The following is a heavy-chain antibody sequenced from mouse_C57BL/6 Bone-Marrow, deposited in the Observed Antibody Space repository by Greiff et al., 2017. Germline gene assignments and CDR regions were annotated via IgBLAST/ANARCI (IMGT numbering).Heavy chain of an antibody. CDR1: GFTFSSYA. Sequence: EVQVVESGGGLVKPGGSLKLSCAASGFTFSSYAMSWVRQTPEKRLEWVATISDGGSYTYYPDNVKGRFTISRDNAKNNLYLQMSHLKSEDTAMYYCARAYGYYGYFDVWGTGTTVTVSP. D-gene: IGHD2-2*01. CDR2: ISDGGSYT. J-gene: IGHJ1*03. CDR3: ARAYGYYGYFDV. V-gene: IGHV5-4*01.